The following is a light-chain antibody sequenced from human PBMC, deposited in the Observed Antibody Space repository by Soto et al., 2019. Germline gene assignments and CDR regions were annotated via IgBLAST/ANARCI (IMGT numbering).Light chain of an antibody. CDR3: QKYSGART. CDR2: AAS. J-gene: IGKJ1*01. V-gene: IGKV1-27*01. CDR1: QGISNY. Sequence: DIQMTQSPASLSASAGDRVTITCRASQGISNYLAWYQQKPGKVPKLLIYAASTLQSGVPSRFSGSGLGTDFTLTISSLQPEDVATYYCQKYSGARTFGQGTNVEIK.